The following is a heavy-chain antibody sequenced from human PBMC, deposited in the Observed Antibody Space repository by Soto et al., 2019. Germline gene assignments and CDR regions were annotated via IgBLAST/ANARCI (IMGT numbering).Heavy chain of an antibody. V-gene: IGHV5-51*01. J-gene: IGHJ6*02. CDR1: GYSFTSYW. CDR2: IYPGDSDT. CDR3: ARQAAAGSYFYYYGMDV. Sequence: LGESLKISCKGSGYSFTSYWIGWVRQMPGKGLEWMGIIYPGDSDTRYSPSFQGQVTISADKSTSTAYLQWSSLKASDTAMYYCARQAAAGSYFYYYGMDVWGQGTTVTVSS. D-gene: IGHD6-13*01.